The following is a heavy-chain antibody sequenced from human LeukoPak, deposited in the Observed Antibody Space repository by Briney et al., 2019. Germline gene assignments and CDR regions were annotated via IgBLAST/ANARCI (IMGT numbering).Heavy chain of an antibody. D-gene: IGHD3-10*01. CDR3: ARWGSGDSFDI. Sequence: GGSLRLSCAASGFTFSSYWMSWVPQAPGKGLEWVSSLSGSSNYIFYADSVKGRFTISRDNAKNSLFLQMNSLRAEDTAVYFCARWGSGDSFDIWGQGTMVTVSS. CDR2: LSGSSNYI. V-gene: IGHV3-21*01. CDR1: GFTFSSYW. J-gene: IGHJ3*02.